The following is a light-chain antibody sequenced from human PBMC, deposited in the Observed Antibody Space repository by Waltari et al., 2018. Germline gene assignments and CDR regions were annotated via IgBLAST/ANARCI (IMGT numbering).Light chain of an antibody. CDR1: RDISTK. CDR2: KAS. CDR3: QEYVDDLWM. Sequence: DILMTQSPPTLSASMGDRVTITCRASRDISTKLAWYQQKPGRAPKLLIYKASSLESGVPARFSGSGSGTEFTLTISTLQPDDFATYYCQEYVDDLWMFGQGTKVEIK. V-gene: IGKV1-5*03. J-gene: IGKJ1*01.